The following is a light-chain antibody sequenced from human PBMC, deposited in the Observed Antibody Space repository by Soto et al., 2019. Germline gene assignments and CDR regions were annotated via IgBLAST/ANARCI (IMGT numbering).Light chain of an antibody. V-gene: IGLV1-40*01. CDR1: NSNIGTGFD. Sequence: QSVLTQPPSVSGAPGQRVTIGCTGNNSNIGTGFDVHWYRHFPGAAPKLLLSGTSHRPSGVPDRFSGSKSGTSASLAITGLQADDEADYYCQTSDSGLFGLIFGTGTKVTVL. CDR2: GTS. CDR3: QTSDSGLFGLI. J-gene: IGLJ1*01.